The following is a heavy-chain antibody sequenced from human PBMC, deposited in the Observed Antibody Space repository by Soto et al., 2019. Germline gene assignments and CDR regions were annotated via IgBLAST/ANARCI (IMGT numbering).Heavy chain of an antibody. D-gene: IGHD3-3*01. V-gene: IGHV3-30*18. CDR2: ISYDGSNK. J-gene: IGHJ6*02. CDR1: GFTFSSYG. Sequence: QVQLVESGGGVVQPGRSLRLSCAASGFTFSSYGMHWVRQAPGKGLEWVAVISYDGSNKYYADSVKGRFTISRDNSKNTLYLQMNSLRAEDTAVYYCAKADEPYYDFWSGYYSYYYYGMDVWGQGTTVTVSS. CDR3: AKADEPYYDFWSGYYSYYYYGMDV.